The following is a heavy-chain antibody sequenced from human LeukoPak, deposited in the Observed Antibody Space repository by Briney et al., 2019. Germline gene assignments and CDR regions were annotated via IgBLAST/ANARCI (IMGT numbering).Heavy chain of an antibody. D-gene: IGHD3-9*01. Sequence: PGGSLRLSCAGSGFTFGSYAMSWVRQVPGEGLEWVSSISGSGATAYYADSVKGRFTISRDNSKGTLYLQMNSLRAEDTAVYFCAKEVSNDTLTPFDSWGQGTLVTVSS. CDR3: AKEVSNDTLTPFDS. CDR2: ISGSGATA. J-gene: IGHJ4*02. V-gene: IGHV3-23*01. CDR1: GFTFGSYA.